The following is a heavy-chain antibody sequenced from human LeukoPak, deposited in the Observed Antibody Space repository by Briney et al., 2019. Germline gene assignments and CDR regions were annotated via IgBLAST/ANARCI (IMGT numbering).Heavy chain of an antibody. D-gene: IGHD3-3*01. V-gene: IGHV3-74*01. CDR1: GFTFSSHW. CDR2: IHTDGTNT. J-gene: IGHJ4*02. Sequence: GGSLRLSCAASGFTFSSHWMNWVRQAPGKGLVWVSRIHTDGTNTNYADSVKGRFTISRDNAKNSLYLQMNSLRAEDTAVYYCARNGDYDFWSGPFDYWGQGTLVTVSS. CDR3: ARNGDYDFWSGPFDY.